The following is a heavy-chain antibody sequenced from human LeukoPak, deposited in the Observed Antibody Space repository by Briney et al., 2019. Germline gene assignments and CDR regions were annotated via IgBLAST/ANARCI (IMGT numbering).Heavy chain of an antibody. V-gene: IGHV3-7*01. D-gene: IGHD6-19*01. CDR2: IRQDGSQK. Sequence: PGGSLRLSCVVSGFTFSKYWMSWVRQAPGKGLEWVANIRQDGSQKYYVDSVKGRFTISRDNAKNSLYLQMNSLRAEDTAVYYCAREFGGRDGSGWQYATDYWGQGTLVTVSS. CDR1: GFTFSKYW. CDR3: AREFGGRDGSGWQYATDY. J-gene: IGHJ4*02.